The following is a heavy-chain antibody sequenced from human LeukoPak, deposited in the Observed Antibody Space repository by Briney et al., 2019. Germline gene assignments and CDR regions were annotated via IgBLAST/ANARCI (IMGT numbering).Heavy chain of an antibody. V-gene: IGHV3-21*01. CDR3: AKAGGGSNSGYKFDY. Sequence: GGSLRLSCAASGFTFSSYSMNWVRQAPGKGLEWVSSISSSSSYIYYADSVKGRFTISRDNAKNSLYLQMNSLRAEDTAVYYCAKAGGGSNSGYKFDYWGQGTLVTVSS. CDR1: GFTFSSYS. J-gene: IGHJ4*02. D-gene: IGHD3-22*01. CDR2: ISSSSSYI.